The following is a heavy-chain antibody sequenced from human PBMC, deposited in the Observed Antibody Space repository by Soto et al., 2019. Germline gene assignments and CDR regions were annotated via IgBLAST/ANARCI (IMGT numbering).Heavy chain of an antibody. V-gene: IGHV3-30-3*01. Sequence: GGSLRLSCAASGFTYSTYTMHWVRQAPGKGLEWVAVISYDGNNKFYADSVKGRFTISRDSTKQTLYLQMNSLRPDDTAMYYCAREMRLTYVWGSHRRGPLDNWGLGTLVTVSS. D-gene: IGHD3-16*02. CDR2: ISYDGNNK. CDR1: GFTYSTYT. J-gene: IGHJ4*02. CDR3: AREMRLTYVWGSHRRGPLDN.